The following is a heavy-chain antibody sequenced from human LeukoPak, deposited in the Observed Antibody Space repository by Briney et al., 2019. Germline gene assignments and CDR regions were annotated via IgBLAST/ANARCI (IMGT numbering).Heavy chain of an antibody. Sequence: ASVKVSCKASGYTFTGYYMHWVRQAPGQGLEWMGWINPNSGGTNYAQKFQSRVTMTRDTSISTAYMELSRLRSDDTAVYYCARARQRGYSYGRFDYWGQGTLVTVSS. CDR1: GYTFTGYY. V-gene: IGHV1-2*02. J-gene: IGHJ4*02. D-gene: IGHD5-18*01. CDR2: INPNSGGT. CDR3: ARARQRGYSYGRFDY.